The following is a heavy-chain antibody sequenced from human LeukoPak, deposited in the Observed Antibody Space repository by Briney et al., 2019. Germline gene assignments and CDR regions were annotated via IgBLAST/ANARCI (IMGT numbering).Heavy chain of an antibody. CDR2: ISGSGGST. CDR3: AKDGGEYYDILTGYYPRLYYMDV. CDR1: GFTFSHYG. J-gene: IGHJ6*03. Sequence: GGTLRLSCAASGFTFSHYGMTWVRQAPGKGLEWVSAISGSGGSTYYADSVKGRFTISRDNSKNTLSLQMNSLRAEDTAVYYCAKDGGEYYDILTGYYPRLYYMDVWGKGTTVTISS. D-gene: IGHD3-9*01. V-gene: IGHV3-23*01.